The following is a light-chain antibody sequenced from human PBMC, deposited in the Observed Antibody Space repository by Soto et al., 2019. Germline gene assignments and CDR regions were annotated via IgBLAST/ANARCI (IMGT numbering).Light chain of an antibody. CDR3: MQGTYWPWT. V-gene: IGKV2-30*02. CDR2: QVS. CDR1: QRLVHSSGNTY. J-gene: IGKJ1*01. Sequence: DVVMPPSPLSLPVTLGQPASISCRSSQRLVHSSGNTYLNWFLQRPGHSPRRLIYQVSNRDSGVPDRFSGSGSGIDFTLKISRVEADDVGVYYCMQGTYWPWTFGQGTRVEIK.